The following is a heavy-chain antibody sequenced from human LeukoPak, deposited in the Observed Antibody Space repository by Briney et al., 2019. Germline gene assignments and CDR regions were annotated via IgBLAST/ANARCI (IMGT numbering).Heavy chain of an antibody. CDR2: IRSKANSYAT. Sequence: GGSLRLSCAASGFTFSGSAMHWVRQASGKGLEWVGRIRSKANSYATAYAASVKGRFTISRDDSKNTAYLQMNSLKTEDTAVYYCARSTVTTHNNWFDPWGQGTLVTVSS. CDR1: GFTFSGSA. CDR3: ARSTVTTHNNWFDP. D-gene: IGHD4-17*01. V-gene: IGHV3-73*01. J-gene: IGHJ5*02.